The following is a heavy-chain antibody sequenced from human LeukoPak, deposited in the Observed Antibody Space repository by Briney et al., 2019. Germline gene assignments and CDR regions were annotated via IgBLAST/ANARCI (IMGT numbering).Heavy chain of an antibody. Sequence: PSETLSLTCAVYGGSFSGYYWSWIRQPPGKGLERIGEINHSGSTNYNPSLKSRVTISVDTSKNQFSLKLSSVTAADTAVYYCARAVGYCSGGSCSLDYWGQGTLVTVSS. CDR1: GGSFSGYY. D-gene: IGHD2-15*01. CDR3: ARAVGYCSGGSCSLDY. CDR2: INHSGST. V-gene: IGHV4-34*01. J-gene: IGHJ4*02.